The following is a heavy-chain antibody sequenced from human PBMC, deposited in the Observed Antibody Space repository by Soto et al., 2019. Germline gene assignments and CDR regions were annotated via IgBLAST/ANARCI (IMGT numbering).Heavy chain of an antibody. J-gene: IGHJ6*02. CDR3: ARVRYDRYYYYYGMDV. Sequence: SVKVSCKASGCTFSSYAISWVRQAPGQGLEWMGGIIPIFGTANYARKFQGRVTITADESTSTAYMELSSLRSEDTAVYYCARVRYDRYYYYYGMDVWGQGTTVTVSS. CDR2: IIPIFGTA. CDR1: GCTFSSYA. D-gene: IGHD1-1*01. V-gene: IGHV1-69*13.